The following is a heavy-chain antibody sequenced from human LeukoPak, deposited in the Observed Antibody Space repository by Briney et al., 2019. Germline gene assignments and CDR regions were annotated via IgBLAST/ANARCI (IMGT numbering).Heavy chain of an antibody. CDR2: IYYSGST. CDR1: GGSISSSSYY. V-gene: IGHV4-39*07. Sequence: SETLSLTCTVSGGSISSSSYYWGWIRQPPGKGLEWIGSIYYSGSTYYNPSLKSRVTISVDKSKNQFSLKLSSVTAADTAVYYCARGWQAPLKYYGMDVWGQGTTVTVSS. J-gene: IGHJ6*02. CDR3: ARGWQAPLKYYGMDV.